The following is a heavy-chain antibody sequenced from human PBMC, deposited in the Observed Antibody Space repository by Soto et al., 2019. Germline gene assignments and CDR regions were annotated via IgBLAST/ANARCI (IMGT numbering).Heavy chain of an antibody. CDR1: GFTVSSNY. D-gene: IGHD3-10*01. CDR2: SYSGGST. V-gene: IGHV3-66*04. CDR3: ARPGNVLLWFGELFEQHYYYYGMDV. Sequence: GGSMRLSCVGFGFTVSSNYMISARQAPGKGVEGVTVSYSGGSTHYADSVKGRFTISRNNSKNTLYPQMNSLRAEDTAVYYCARPGNVLLWFGELFEQHYYYYGMDVWGQGTTVTVSS. J-gene: IGHJ6*02.